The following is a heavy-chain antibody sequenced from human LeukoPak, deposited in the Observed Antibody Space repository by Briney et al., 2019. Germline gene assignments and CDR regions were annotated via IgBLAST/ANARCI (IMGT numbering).Heavy chain of an antibody. J-gene: IGHJ4*02. Sequence: TGGSLRLSCAASGFTFSSYWMSWVRQAPGKGLEWVANIKQDGSEKYYVDSVKGRFTISRDNAKNSLYLQMNSLRAEDTAVYYCARFKVLLWFGEFNFDYWGQGTLVTVSS. CDR3: ARFKVLLWFGEFNFDY. CDR1: GFTFSSYW. CDR2: IKQDGSEK. V-gene: IGHV3-7*01. D-gene: IGHD3-10*01.